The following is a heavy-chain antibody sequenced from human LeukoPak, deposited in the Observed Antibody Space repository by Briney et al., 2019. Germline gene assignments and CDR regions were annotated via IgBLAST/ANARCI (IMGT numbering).Heavy chain of an antibody. CDR2: ISPSDGNT. V-gene: IGHV3-23*01. Sequence: PGRSLRLSCAASGFTFSSYAMSWVRQAPGKGLEWVSAISPSDGNTFYADSVKGRFTISRDNSMNTLSLHMNSLRAEDTALYYCAKDSSVPYGITEWGQGTLVTVSS. D-gene: IGHD4-17*01. CDR1: GFTFSSYA. CDR3: AKDSSVPYGITE. J-gene: IGHJ4*02.